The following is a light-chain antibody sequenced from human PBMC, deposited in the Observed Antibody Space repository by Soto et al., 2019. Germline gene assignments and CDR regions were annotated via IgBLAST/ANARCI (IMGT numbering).Light chain of an antibody. Sequence: QSALTQPPSASGSPGQSVTISCTGTSNDVGAYNFVSWYQQHPGKAPKLMIYDVSKRPSGVPDRFSGSKSGNTASLTVSGLQAEEEADYYRSSYAGSNIYVFGTATKVTVL. CDR2: DVS. CDR3: SSYAGSNIYV. CDR1: SNDVGAYNF. J-gene: IGLJ1*01. V-gene: IGLV2-8*01.